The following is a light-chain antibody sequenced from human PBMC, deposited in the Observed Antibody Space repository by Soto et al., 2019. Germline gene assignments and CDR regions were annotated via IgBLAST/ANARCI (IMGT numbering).Light chain of an antibody. CDR1: PTVRNNY. J-gene: IGKJ4*01. CDR2: CAS. Sequence: EFVLTPSPGTLSFAPGERATLSCRASPTVRNNYLAWYPPKPGQAPRSLLSCASSRATCIPDRFSGGGSGTDSTLIIRLVEAEDSAVYYCQQFSSYRLTGGGGTKGDIK. V-gene: IGKV3-20*01. CDR3: QQFSSYRLT.